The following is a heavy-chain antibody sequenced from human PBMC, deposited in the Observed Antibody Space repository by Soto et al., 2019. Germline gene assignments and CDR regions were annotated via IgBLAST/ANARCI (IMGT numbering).Heavy chain of an antibody. Sequence: EVQLVESGGGLVQPGGSLRLSCAASGFTFSSYSMKWVRQAPGKGLEWVSYISSSSSTIYYADSVKGRFTISRDNAKNSLYLQMNSLRAEDTAVYYCARETYYYGTGSYGFCGQGTLVTVSS. CDR2: ISSSSSTI. V-gene: IGHV3-48*01. D-gene: IGHD3-10*01. J-gene: IGHJ4*02. CDR3: ARETYYYGTGSYGF. CDR1: GFTFSSYS.